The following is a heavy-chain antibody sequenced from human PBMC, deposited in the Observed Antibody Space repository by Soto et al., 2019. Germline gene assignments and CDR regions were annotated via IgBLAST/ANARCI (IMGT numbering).Heavy chain of an antibody. V-gene: IGHV1-8*01. J-gene: IGHJ6*02. D-gene: IGHD6-19*01. CDR2: MNPNSGNT. Sequence: QVQLVQSGAEVKKPGASVKVSCKASGYTFTSYDINWVRQATGQGLEWMGWMNPNSGNTGYAQKFQGRVTMTRNTSISTAYMELSSLRSEDTAVYYCAREMTVAGTFYAPYGMDVWGQGTTGTVSS. CDR1: GYTFTSYD. CDR3: AREMTVAGTFYAPYGMDV.